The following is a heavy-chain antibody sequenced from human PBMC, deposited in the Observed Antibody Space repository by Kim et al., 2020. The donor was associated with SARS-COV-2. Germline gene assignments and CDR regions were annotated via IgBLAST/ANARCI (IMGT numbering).Heavy chain of an antibody. J-gene: IGHJ4*02. Sequence: PSLKSRVTISVDTSKNQFSLKLSSVTAADTAVYYCARGPPYYYDSSGPDYWGQGTLVTVSS. D-gene: IGHD3-22*01. CDR3: ARGPPYYYDSSGPDY. V-gene: IGHV4-34*01.